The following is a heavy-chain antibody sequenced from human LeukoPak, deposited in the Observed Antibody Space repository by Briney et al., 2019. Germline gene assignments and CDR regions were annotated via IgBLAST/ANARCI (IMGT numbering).Heavy chain of an antibody. CDR1: GFTFGDYA. V-gene: IGHV3-49*04. D-gene: IGHD3-22*01. CDR3: TRDFRDYYDSSGYFDY. J-gene: IGHJ4*02. CDR2: IRSKAYGGTT. Sequence: GGALRLSCTASGFTFGDYAMSWVRQAPGKGVEWVGFIRSKAYGGTTEYAASVKGRFTISRDDSKSIAYLQMNSLKTEDTAVYYCTRDFRDYYDSSGYFDYWGQGTLVTVSS.